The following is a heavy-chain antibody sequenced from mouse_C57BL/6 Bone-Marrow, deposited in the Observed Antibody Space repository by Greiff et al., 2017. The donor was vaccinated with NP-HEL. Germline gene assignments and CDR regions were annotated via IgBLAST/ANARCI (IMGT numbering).Heavy chain of an antibody. D-gene: IGHD1-1*01. CDR2: ISSGGDYI. Sequence: EVMLVESGEGLVKPGGSLKLSCAASGFTFSSYAMSWVRQTPEKRLEWVAYISSGGDYIYYADTVKGRFTISRDNARNTLYLQMSSLKSEDTAMYYCTREATTVVADYWGQGTTLTVSS. CDR1: GFTFSSYA. CDR3: TREATTVVADY. J-gene: IGHJ2*01. V-gene: IGHV5-9-1*02.